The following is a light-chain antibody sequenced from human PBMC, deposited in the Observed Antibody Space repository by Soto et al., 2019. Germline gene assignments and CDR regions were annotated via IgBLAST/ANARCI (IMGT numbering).Light chain of an antibody. CDR1: QSISRW. Sequence: DVQMTQSPSTLSASVGDRVTITCRASQSISRWVAWYQQKPGKAPKVLIDDASSLERGGPSSVSGSGSGTEGTLTISSLQTDDFATYECQQYNSYQRAFGQGTKVDIK. CDR2: DAS. V-gene: IGKV1-5*01. CDR3: QQYNSYQRA. J-gene: IGKJ1*01.